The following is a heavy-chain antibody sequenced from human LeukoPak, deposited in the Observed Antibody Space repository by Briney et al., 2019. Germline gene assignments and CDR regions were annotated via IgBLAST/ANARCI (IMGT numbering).Heavy chain of an antibody. V-gene: IGHV4-31*11. CDR1: GGSISSSNW. Sequence: SGTLSLTCAVSGGSISSSNWWSWIRPHPGKGLEWIGFIYYSGGTSYNPSLKSRVTISVDTSKNQFSLKLSSVTAADTAVYYCARDSYYGPTVFDYWGQGTLVTVSS. CDR3: ARDSYYGPTVFDY. J-gene: IGHJ4*02. CDR2: IYYSGGT. D-gene: IGHD3-10*01.